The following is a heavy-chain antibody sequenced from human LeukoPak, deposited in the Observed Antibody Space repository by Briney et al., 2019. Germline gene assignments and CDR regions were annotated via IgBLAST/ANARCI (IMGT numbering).Heavy chain of an antibody. J-gene: IGHJ4*02. CDR3: TTGAVVVTS. D-gene: IGHD2-15*01. V-gene: IGHV3-15*01. CDR2: IKSKTDGGTT. CDR1: GGSISSYY. Sequence: PSETLSLTCTVSGGSISSYYWSWVRQAPGKGLEWVGRIKSKTDGGTTDYAAPVKGRFTISRDDSKNTLYLQMNSLKTEDTAVYYCTTGAVVVTSGGQGTLVTVSS.